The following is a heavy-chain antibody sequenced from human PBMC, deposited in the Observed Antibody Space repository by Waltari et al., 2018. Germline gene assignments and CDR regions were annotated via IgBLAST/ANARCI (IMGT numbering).Heavy chain of an antibody. CDR1: GGSISSYY. CDR2: IYTSGST. D-gene: IGHD2-2*01. V-gene: IGHV4-4*07. J-gene: IGHJ6*04. CDR3: ARVCSSTSCYASGIMDV. Sequence: QVQLQESGPGLVKPSETLSLTCTVSGGSISSYYWSWIRQPAGKGLEWIGRIYTSGSTNYNPALKGRVTMSVDTSKNQFSLKLSSVTAADTAVYYCARVCSSTSCYASGIMDVWGKGTTVTVSS.